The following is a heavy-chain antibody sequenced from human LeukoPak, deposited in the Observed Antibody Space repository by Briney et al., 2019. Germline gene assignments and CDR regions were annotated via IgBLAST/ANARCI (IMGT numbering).Heavy chain of an antibody. J-gene: IGHJ4*02. CDR1: GFTFSSYS. D-gene: IGHD1-26*01. CDR3: AKDGSPSTYYFDY. V-gene: IGHV3-21*04. CDR2: ISSSSSYI. Sequence: PGGSLRLSCAASGFTFSSYSMNWVRQAPGKGLEWVSSISSSSSYIYYADSVKGRFTISRDNAKNSLYLQMNSLRAEDTAVYYCAKDGSPSTYYFDYWGQGTLVTVSS.